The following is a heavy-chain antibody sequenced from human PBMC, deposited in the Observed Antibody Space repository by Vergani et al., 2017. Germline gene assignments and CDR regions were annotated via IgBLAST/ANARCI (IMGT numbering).Heavy chain of an antibody. CDR1: GFTFSDYY. J-gene: IGHJ5*02. V-gene: IGHV3-11*06. CDR2: ISSSSSYT. CDR3: ARIPSRDYDILTGYLGNWFDP. Sequence: QVQLVESGGGLVKPGGSLRLSCAASGFTFSDYYMSWIRQAPGKGLEWVSYISSSSSYTNYADSVKGRFTISRDNSKNSLYLQMNSLRAEDTAVYYCARIPSRDYDILTGYLGNWFDPWGQGTLVTVSS. D-gene: IGHD3-9*01.